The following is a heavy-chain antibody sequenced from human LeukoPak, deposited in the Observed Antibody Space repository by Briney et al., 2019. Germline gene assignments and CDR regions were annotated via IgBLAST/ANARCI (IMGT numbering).Heavy chain of an antibody. V-gene: IGHV3-7*01. J-gene: IGHJ4*02. D-gene: IGHD1-26*01. CDR2: IKQDGSEK. CDR1: GFTFSSYA. CDR3: AREFKLVGATFDY. Sequence: PGGSLRLSCAASGFTFSSYAMSWVRQAPGKGLEWVANIKQDGSEKYYVDSVKGRFTISRDNAKNSLYLQMNSLRAEDTAVYYCAREFKLVGATFDYWGQGTLVTVSS.